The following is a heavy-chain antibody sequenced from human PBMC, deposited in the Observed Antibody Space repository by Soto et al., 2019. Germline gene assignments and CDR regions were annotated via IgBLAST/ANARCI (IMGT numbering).Heavy chain of an antibody. CDR2: INVYNGNT. Sequence: QVQLVQSGAEVKKPGASLKVSCKASGYIFTSYAVSWVRQAPGQGLEWMGWINVYNGNTKYAQKFQGRVTMTTDTSTSTVYMELRSLTSDDTAVYYCARDVGGWRIPFDPWGQGTLVTVSS. J-gene: IGHJ5*02. V-gene: IGHV1-18*01. CDR1: GYIFTSYA. D-gene: IGHD6-19*01. CDR3: ARDVGGWRIPFDP.